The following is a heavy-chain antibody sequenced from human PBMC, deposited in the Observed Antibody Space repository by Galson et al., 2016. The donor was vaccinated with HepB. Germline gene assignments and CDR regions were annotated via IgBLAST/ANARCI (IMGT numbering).Heavy chain of an antibody. D-gene: IGHD3/OR15-3a*01. J-gene: IGHJ4*02. CDR2: ISGDGGTT. CDR3: AKGAMFFAKKPYYFHY. Sequence: SLRLSCAASGFTFSSYAMSWVRQAPGKGLEWVSSISGDGGTTYYSDSVKGRFTISRDNSKNAVYLQMKSLRGDDTAVYYCAKGAMFFAKKPYYFHYWGQGTLVAVSP. CDR1: GFTFSSYA. V-gene: IGHV3-23*01.